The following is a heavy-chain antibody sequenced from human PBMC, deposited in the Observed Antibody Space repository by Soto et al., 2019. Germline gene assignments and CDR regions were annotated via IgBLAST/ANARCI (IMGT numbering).Heavy chain of an antibody. D-gene: IGHD3-10*01. J-gene: IGHJ6*02. CDR3: ARDLTITRGDYYYYGMDV. CDR2: ISSSSSYI. CDR1: GFTFSSYS. V-gene: IGHV3-21*01. Sequence: EVQLVESGGGLVKPGGSLRLSCAASGFTFSSYSMNWVRQAPGKGLEWVSSISSSSSYIYYADSVKARFTISRENAKNSLYLQMNSLRDEDTAVYYCARDLTITRGDYYYYGMDVWCRGTTMSVSS.